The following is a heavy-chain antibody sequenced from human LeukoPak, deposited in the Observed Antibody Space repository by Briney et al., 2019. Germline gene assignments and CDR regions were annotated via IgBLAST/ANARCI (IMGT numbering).Heavy chain of an antibody. CDR3: ARAGSITLVRGVLYVYYYMDV. V-gene: IGHV4-38-2*02. D-gene: IGHD3-10*01. J-gene: IGHJ6*03. CDR1: GYSLSSGYY. CDR2: IYHSGST. Sequence: SGTLSLTCTVSGYSLSSGYYWGWIGQPPGKGLEWIGSIYHSGSTHYNPSLKSRVTISVDTSKNQFSLKLSSVTAADTAVYYCARAGSITLVRGVLYVYYYMDVWGKGTTVTVSS.